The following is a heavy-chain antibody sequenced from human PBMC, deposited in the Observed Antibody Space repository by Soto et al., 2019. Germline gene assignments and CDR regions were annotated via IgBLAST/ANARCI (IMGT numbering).Heavy chain of an antibody. CDR3: ARPDGPLDY. CDR1: GFTFSSYA. CDR2: ISYDGSNK. V-gene: IGHV3-30-3*01. Sequence: GGSLRLSCAASGFTFSSYAMHWVRQAPGKGLEWVAVISYDGSNKYYADSVKGRFTISRDNSKNTLYLQMNSLRAEDTAVYYCARPDGPLDYWGQGTLVTVSS. J-gene: IGHJ4*02.